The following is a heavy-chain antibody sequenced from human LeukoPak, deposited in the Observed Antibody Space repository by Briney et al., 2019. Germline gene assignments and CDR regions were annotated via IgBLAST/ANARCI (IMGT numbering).Heavy chain of an antibody. D-gene: IGHD1-7*01. CDR2: ISYSGST. CDR3: ARERELRRHDAFDI. Sequence: SETLSLTCSVSGYSISSGHQWGWVRQPPGKGLEWIGTISYSGSTYYNPSLNSRITISLDTSKNQFSLKMTSMTAADTAVYYCARERELRRHDAFDIWGQGIMVTVSS. CDR1: GYSISSGHQ. J-gene: IGHJ3*02. V-gene: IGHV4-38-2*02.